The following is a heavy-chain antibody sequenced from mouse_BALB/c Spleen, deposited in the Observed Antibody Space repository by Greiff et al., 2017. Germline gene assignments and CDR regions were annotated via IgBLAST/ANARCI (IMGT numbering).Heavy chain of an antibody. V-gene: IGHV3-6*02. Sequence: DVQLVESGPGLVKPSQSLSLTCSVTGYSITSGYYWNWIRQFPGNKLEWMGYISYDGSNNYNPSLKNRISITRDTSKNQFFLKLNSVTTEETATYSCARSEYVNLFFMDYWGQGTSVTVSS. CDR3: ARSEYVNLFFMDY. CDR1: GYSITSGYY. D-gene: IGHD2-10*02. J-gene: IGHJ4*01. CDR2: ISYDGSN.